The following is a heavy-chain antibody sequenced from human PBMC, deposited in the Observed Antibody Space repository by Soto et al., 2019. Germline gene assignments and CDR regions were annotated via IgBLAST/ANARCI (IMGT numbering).Heavy chain of an antibody. CDR2: INIDGTEN. J-gene: IGHJ4*02. CDR1: GFTVTHYW. CDR3: ARNRGWEMLDY. D-gene: IGHD6-19*01. V-gene: IGHV3-7*01. Sequence: EVQLVESGGALVQPGGSLRLSCATSGFTVTHYWMSWVRQAPGKGLEWVANINIDGTENYYGDSVKGRFTISRDNAKNSLYLQMDSLRDEDMAVYYCARNRGWEMLDYWGQGTLVTVSS.